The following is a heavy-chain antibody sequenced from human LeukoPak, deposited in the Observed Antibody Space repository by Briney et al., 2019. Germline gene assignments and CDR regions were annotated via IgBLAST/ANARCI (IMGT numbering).Heavy chain of an antibody. CDR1: GFTFSSYA. Sequence: PGGSLRLSCAASGFTFSSYAMHWVRQAPGKGLEWVAVISYDGSNKYYADSVKGRFTISRDNSKNTLYLQMNSLRAEDTAVYYCARGSNRAVAGTNYFDYWGQGTLVTVSS. CDR3: ARGSNRAVAGTNYFDY. V-gene: IGHV3-30*04. CDR2: ISYDGSNK. D-gene: IGHD6-19*01. J-gene: IGHJ4*02.